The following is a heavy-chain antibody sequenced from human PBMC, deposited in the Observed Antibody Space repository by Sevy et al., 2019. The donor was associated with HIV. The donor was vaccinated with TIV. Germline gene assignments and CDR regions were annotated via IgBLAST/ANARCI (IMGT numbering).Heavy chain of an antibody. V-gene: IGHV1-8*02. CDR3: ARADLVSSTVFDYYGMDV. CDR2: MNPDSGRR. CDR1: GYTFSGYD. J-gene: IGHJ6*02. D-gene: IGHD2-2*01. Sequence: ASVKVSCKASGYTFSGYDINWVRQATGQGLEWMGWMNPDSGRRGYAPKFQGRVTMTTNTSIDTAYMELRRLRSEDSAVYYCARADLVSSTVFDYYGMDVWGQGTTVTVSS.